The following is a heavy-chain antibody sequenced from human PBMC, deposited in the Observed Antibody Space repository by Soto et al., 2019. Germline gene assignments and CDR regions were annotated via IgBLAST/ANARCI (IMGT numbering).Heavy chain of an antibody. Sequence: ASVKVSCKSSGYTFTSYFIHWVRQAPGQGLEWMGVFDPSGVATNSAQKFQGRLTMTRDTSTSTVYMDLTSLGSDDTALYYCARVSRGAFDIWGQGTLVTVSS. V-gene: IGHV1-46*01. CDR1: GYTFTSYF. CDR2: FDPSGVAT. CDR3: ARVSRGAFDI. J-gene: IGHJ3*02.